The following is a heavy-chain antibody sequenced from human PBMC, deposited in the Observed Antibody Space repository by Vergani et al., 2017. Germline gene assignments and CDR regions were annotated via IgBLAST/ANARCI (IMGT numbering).Heavy chain of an antibody. CDR2: ISAYNDNT. V-gene: IGHV1-18*01. CDR1: GYTFTNYG. J-gene: IGHJ3*02. D-gene: IGHD2-21*01. Sequence: QVHLVQSGAEVKKPGASVKVSCKASGYTFTNYGISWTRQAPGQGLEWMGWISAYNDNTNYAQKVQGRVTMTTDTSTSTAYMELRSLRSDDTAVYYCAREXGSGGILWLEAFDIWGQGTMVSVSS. CDR3: AREXGSGGILWLEAFDI.